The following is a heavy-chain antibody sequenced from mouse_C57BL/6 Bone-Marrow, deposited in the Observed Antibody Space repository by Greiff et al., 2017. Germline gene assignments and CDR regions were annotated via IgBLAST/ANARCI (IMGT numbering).Heavy chain of an antibody. CDR3: ARGDYYGGSPFAY. V-gene: IGHV1-64*01. CDR1: GYTFTSYW. Sequence: VKLQQPGAELVKPGASVKLSCKASGYTFTSYWMHWVKQRPGQGLEWIGMIHPNSGSTNYNEKFKSKATLTVDKSSSTAYMQLSSLTSEDSAVYYCARGDYYGGSPFAYWGQGTLVTVSA. CDR2: IHPNSGST. D-gene: IGHD1-1*01. J-gene: IGHJ3*01.